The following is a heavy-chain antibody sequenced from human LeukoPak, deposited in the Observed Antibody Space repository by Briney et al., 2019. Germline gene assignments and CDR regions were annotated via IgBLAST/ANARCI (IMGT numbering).Heavy chain of an antibody. CDR3: AKDSSSSNYYYGLDV. J-gene: IGHJ6*02. CDR2: ISYDGANK. CDR1: GFPFSSYG. V-gene: IGHV3-30*02. Sequence: GGSLRLSCAASGFPFSSYGMHWVRQAPGKGLEWVSFISYDGANKYSASVKGRFTISRDNSKNTLYLQMNSLRGDDTGMYFCAKDSSSSNYYYGLDVWGQGTSVTVSS. D-gene: IGHD6-13*01.